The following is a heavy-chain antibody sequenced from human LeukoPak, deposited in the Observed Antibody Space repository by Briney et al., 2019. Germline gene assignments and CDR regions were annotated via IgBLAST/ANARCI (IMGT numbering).Heavy chain of an antibody. V-gene: IGHV3-48*02. CDR2: IISSSTTI. Sequence: GGSLRLSCAASGFTFSGYSMNWVRQAPGKGLEWVSYIISSSTTIYYADSAKGRFTISRDNAKNSLYLQMNSLRDEDTAVYYCARDDCSSTSCPYYWGQGTLVTVSS. D-gene: IGHD2-2*01. J-gene: IGHJ4*02. CDR1: GFTFSGYS. CDR3: ARDDCSSTSCPYY.